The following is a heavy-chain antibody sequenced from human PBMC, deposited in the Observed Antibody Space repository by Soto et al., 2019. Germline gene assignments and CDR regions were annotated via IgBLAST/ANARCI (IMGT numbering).Heavy chain of an antibody. V-gene: IGHV3-11*01. Sequence: GGSLRLSCAASGFTFSDYYMSWIRQAPGKGLEWVSYISSSGRTIYYADSVKGRFTISRDNAKNSLYLQMNSLRAEDTAVYYCARSHLYYDSSGYPDYWGQGTLVTVSS. CDR3: ARSHLYYDSSGYPDY. CDR1: GFTFSDYY. J-gene: IGHJ4*02. D-gene: IGHD3-22*01. CDR2: ISSSGRTI.